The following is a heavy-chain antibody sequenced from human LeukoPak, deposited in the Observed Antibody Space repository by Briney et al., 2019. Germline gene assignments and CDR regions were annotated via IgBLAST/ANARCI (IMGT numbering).Heavy chain of an antibody. CDR1: GGSFSSSSYY. CDR2: IHYSGST. V-gene: IGHV4-39*01. CDR3: ARWTSSSTDAFDI. Sequence: SETLSLTCTVSGGSFSSSSYYWGWIRQPPGKGLEWIGSIHYSGSTYYNPSLKSQFTISVDTSKNQFSLKLSSVTAADTAVYYCARWTSSSTDAFDIWGQGTMVTVSS. D-gene: IGHD6-6*01. J-gene: IGHJ3*02.